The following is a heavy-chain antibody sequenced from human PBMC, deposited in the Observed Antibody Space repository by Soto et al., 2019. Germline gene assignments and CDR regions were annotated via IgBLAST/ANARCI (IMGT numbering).Heavy chain of an antibody. J-gene: IGHJ4*02. CDR3: ASRDPGTSVDY. CDR1: GGSFTSNNW. D-gene: IGHD1-7*01. Sequence: SEALSLTCAVSGGSFTSNNWCTWVRQPPGQGLEWIGEIYRTGSTNYNPSLKSRVTISLDKSEDQFSLKVTSLTAADTAVYYCASRDPGTSVDYWGQGTLVTVSS. CDR2: IYRTGST. V-gene: IGHV4-4*02.